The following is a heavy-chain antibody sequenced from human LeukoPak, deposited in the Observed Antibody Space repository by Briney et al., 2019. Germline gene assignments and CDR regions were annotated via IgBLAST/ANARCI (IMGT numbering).Heavy chain of an antibody. CDR1: GGSINSSFY. J-gene: IGHJ5*01. CDR3: ARRRRLGPSLDC. Sequence: PSETLSFTCTVSGGSINSSFYWDWIRQPPGKGLEWFGSVYYSGTTYYNTSFKSRITISVDTSKSVLSLKLTSVTAADTAVYFCARRRRLGPSLDCWGQGTLVAVSS. V-gene: IGHV4-39*01. D-gene: IGHD1-26*01. CDR2: VYYSGTT.